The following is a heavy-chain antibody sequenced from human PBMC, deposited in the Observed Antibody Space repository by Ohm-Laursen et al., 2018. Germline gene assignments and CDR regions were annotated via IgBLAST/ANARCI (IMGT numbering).Heavy chain of an antibody. D-gene: IGHD1-26*01. V-gene: IGHV1-18*01. CDR3: ARDSVGIVIPNDALDI. CDR1: GYTFTDFG. J-gene: IGHJ3*02. CDR2: ISAYNGNT. Sequence: GSSVKVSCKASGYTFTDFGISWVRQAPGQGLEWMGWISAYNGNTNYAQKFQGRVTIATDTSTSTAYMELRSLRSDDTAVYYCARDSVGIVIPNDALDIWGQGTMVTVS.